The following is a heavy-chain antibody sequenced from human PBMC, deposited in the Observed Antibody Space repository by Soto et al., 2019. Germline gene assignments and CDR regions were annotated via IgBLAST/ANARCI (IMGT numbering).Heavy chain of an antibody. CDR2: TFYRSKWSY. J-gene: IGHJ4*02. CDR3: ARSRDSPLDY. V-gene: IGHV6-1*01. CDR1: GDSVSSNRVV. Sequence: SQTLSLTCAISGDSVSSNRVVSNWVRQSPSRGLEWLGRTFYRSKWSYDYGVSVQSRITITPDTSKNQFSLQLHSVTPEDTAMYYCARSRDSPLDYWGQGSPVTVSS. D-gene: IGHD2-21*02.